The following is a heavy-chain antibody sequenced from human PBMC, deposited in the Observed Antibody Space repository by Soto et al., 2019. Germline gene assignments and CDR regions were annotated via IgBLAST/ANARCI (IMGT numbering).Heavy chain of an antibody. Sequence: ASVKVSCKASGYTFTSYGISWVRQAPGQGLEWMGWISAYNGNTNYAQKLQGRVTMTTDTSTSTAYMELRSLRSDDTVVYYCARDWGRNHYYGSGSYAFDIWGQGTMVTVSS. CDR2: ISAYNGNT. CDR3: ARDWGRNHYYGSGSYAFDI. J-gene: IGHJ3*02. CDR1: GYTFTSYG. V-gene: IGHV1-18*01. D-gene: IGHD3-10*01.